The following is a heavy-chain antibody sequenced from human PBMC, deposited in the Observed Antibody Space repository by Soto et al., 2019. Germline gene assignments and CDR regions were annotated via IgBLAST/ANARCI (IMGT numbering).Heavy chain of an antibody. CDR3: ASLGRHG. D-gene: IGHD3-10*01. V-gene: IGHV3-7*01. CDR2: INPGGSEK. Sequence: PGGSLRLSCVASGFSFSDSWMDWVRQAPGKGPEWVANINPGGSEKNYVDSVKGRFTISRDNAKNSLFLQMNNLRAEDTGAYYCASLGRHGWGQGTTVTVSS. J-gene: IGHJ6*02. CDR1: GFSFSDSW.